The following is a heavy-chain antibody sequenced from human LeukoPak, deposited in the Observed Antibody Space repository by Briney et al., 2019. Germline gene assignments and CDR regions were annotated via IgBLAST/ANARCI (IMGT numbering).Heavy chain of an antibody. J-gene: IGHJ5*02. D-gene: IGHD2-2*01. V-gene: IGHV3-23*01. CDR1: GFTFSSYA. CDR2: ISSGGGST. CDR3: ARLPTAINGYFDP. Sequence: PGGSLRLSCAASGFTFSSYAMSWVRRAPGKGLEWVSSISSGGGSTYYADSVKGRFTISRDNSKSTLYLPMNSLRAEDTAVYYCARLPTAINGYFDPWGQGTLVTVSS.